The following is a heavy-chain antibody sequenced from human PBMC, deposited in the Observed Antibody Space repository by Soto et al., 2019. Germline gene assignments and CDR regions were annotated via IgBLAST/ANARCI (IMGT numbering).Heavy chain of an antibody. D-gene: IGHD1-26*01. CDR2: ISYDGSNK. J-gene: IGHJ4*02. CDR3: ARDEGRWEPLYYFDY. V-gene: IGHV3-30-3*01. CDR1: GFTFSSYA. Sequence: GGSLRLSCAASGFTFSSYAMHWVRQAPGKGLEWVAVISYDGSNKYYADSVKGRFTISRDNSKNTLYLQMNSLRAEDTAVYYCARDEGRWEPLYYFDYWGQGTLVTVSS.